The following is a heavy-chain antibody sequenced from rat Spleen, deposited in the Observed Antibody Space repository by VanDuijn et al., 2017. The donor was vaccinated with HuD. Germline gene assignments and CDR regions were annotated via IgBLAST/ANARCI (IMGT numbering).Heavy chain of an antibody. CDR3: ARPTTGIPFNY. CDR2: INTSGGST. V-gene: IGHV5S13*01. Sequence: EVQLVESGGGLVQPGGSLKLSCVASGFTFSDYGMAWVLQAPTKGLVWVASINTSGGSTYYRDSVKGRFTISRDNAKSTLYLQMDSLRSEDTAIYYCARPTTGIPFNYWGQGVMVTVSS. CDR1: GFTFSDYG. J-gene: IGHJ2*01. D-gene: IGHD1-9*01.